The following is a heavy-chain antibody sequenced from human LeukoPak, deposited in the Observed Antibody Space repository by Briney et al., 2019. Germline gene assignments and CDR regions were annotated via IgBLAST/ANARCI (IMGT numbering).Heavy chain of an antibody. J-gene: IGHJ5*02. CDR1: GGSFSGYY. D-gene: IGHD3-3*01. Sequence: SETLSLTCAVYGGSFSGYYWSWIRQPPGKGLEWIGEINHSGSTNYNPSLKSRVTISVDKSKNQFSLKLSSVTAADTAVYYCARDDFWSGPNWFDPWGQGTLVTVSS. V-gene: IGHV4-34*01. CDR2: INHSGST. CDR3: ARDDFWSGPNWFDP.